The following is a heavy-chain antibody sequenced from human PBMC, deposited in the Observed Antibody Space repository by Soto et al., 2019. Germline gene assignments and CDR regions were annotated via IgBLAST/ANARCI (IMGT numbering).Heavy chain of an antibody. V-gene: IGHV4-61*01. CDR1: VGSVSNGSYY. Sequence: SETLSLTCTVSVGSVSNGSYYWRWIRQPPGKGLEWIGYLYYSGSTNYNPSLKSRVTISVDTSKNQFSLKLSSVTAADTAVYYCARALYPLYHDLCSGYYIYFYYWGQRALVTVSS. CDR2: LYYSGST. D-gene: IGHD3-3*01. CDR3: ARALYPLYHDLCSGYYIYFYY. J-gene: IGHJ4*02.